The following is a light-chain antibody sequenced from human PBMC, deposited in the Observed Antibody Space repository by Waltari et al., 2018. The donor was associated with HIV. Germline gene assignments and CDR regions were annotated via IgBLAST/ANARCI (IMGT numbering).Light chain of an antibody. CDR3: QQRTTWPPGLT. CDR1: QSIAKN. J-gene: IGKJ4*01. V-gene: IGKV3-11*01. CDR2: DAS. Sequence: EIVMTQSPATLSVSPGERATLSCRASQSIAKNLAWYQQKPGQAPRLLIYDASNRASGVPARFRGIGSGTDFTLTISRLEPEDVAVYYCQQRTTWPPGLTFGGGTKVEI.